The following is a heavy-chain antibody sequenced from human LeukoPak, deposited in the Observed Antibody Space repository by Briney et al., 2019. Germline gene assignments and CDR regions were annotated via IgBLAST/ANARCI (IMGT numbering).Heavy chain of an antibody. CDR2: IYSGGST. V-gene: IGHV3-53*04. J-gene: IGHJ4*02. D-gene: IGHD3-10*01. Sequence: GGSLRLSCAASGFTVSSNYMSWVRQAPGKGLEWVSVIYSGGSTYYADSVKGRLTISRHNSKNTLYLQMNSLRAEDTAVYYCARERKYGSGSYSDYWGQGTLVTVSS. CDR3: ARERKYGSGSYSDY. CDR1: GFTVSSNY.